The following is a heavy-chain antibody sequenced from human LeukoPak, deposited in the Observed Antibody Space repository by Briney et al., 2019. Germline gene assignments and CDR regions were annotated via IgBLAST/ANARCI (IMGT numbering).Heavy chain of an antibody. V-gene: IGHV4-59*01. J-gene: IGHJ4*02. CDR2: IYYSGST. CDR3: AREAYSSGWYRLDY. D-gene: IGHD6-19*01. CDR1: GGSISSYY. Sequence: SETLSLTCTVSGGSISSYYWSWIRQPPGKGLEWIGYIYYSGSTNYNPSLKSRVTISVDTSKNQFSLKLSSVTAADTAVYYCAREAYSSGWYRLDYWGQGTLVTVSS.